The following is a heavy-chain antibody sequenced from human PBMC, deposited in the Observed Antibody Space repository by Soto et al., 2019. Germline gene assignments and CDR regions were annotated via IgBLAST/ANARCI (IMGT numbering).Heavy chain of an antibody. CDR1: GFSFSSFA. Sequence: EVQLLESGGGFIHPGGSLRLSCAASGFSFSSFAMNWVRQAPGKGLEWVSLISGSADSTFYADSVKGRFTISRDNSKSTLYLQINSLRAEDTDVYYCAKTRGAMIYAISVYGMDVWGQWTTVTVSS. J-gene: IGHJ6*02. CDR3: AKTRGAMIYAISVYGMDV. CDR2: ISGSADST. V-gene: IGHV3-23*01. D-gene: IGHD2-8*01.